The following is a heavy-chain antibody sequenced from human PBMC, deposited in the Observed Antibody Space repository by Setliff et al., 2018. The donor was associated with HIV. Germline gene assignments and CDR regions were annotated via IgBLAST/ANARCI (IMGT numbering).Heavy chain of an antibody. V-gene: IGHV4-59*01. J-gene: IGHJ4*02. CDR3: ARVTTMVGYFDY. CDR2: IYYSGST. CDR1: GGSSSSYY. Sequence: PSETLSLTCTVAGGSSSSYYWSWIRQPPGKGLECIGYIYYSGSTNYNPSLKSRLTISVDTSKNQFSLKLSSVTAADTAVYFCARVTTMVGYFDYWGQGTLVTVSS. D-gene: IGHD5-18*01.